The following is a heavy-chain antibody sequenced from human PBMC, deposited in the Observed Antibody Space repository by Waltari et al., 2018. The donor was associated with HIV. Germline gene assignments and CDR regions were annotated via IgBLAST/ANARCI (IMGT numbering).Heavy chain of an antibody. Sequence: QLQLQESGPGLVKPSETLSLTCTVSGGSISSSSYYWGWIRQPPGKGLEWIGSIYYSGSTYYNPSLKSRVTISVDTSKNQFSLKLSSVTAADTAVYYCARPIYSSSSGGWFDPWGQGTLVTVSS. CDR1: GGSISSSSYY. CDR3: ARPIYSSSSGGWFDP. V-gene: IGHV4-39*01. D-gene: IGHD6-6*01. CDR2: IYYSGST. J-gene: IGHJ5*02.